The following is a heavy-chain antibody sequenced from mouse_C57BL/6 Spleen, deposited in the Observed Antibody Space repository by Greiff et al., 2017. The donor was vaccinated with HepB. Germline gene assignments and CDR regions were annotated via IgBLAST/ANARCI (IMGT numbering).Heavy chain of an antibody. CDR1: GFTFSSYG. V-gene: IGHV5-6*01. CDR3: ARHRYNEDDGGVFAY. J-gene: IGHJ3*01. CDR2: ISSGGSYT. Sequence: EVHLVESGGDLVKPGGSLKLSCAASGFTFSSYGMSWVRQTPDKRLEWVATISSGGSYTYYPDSVKGRFTISRDIAKNTLYLQMSSLKSEDTAMYYCARHRYNEDDGGVFAYWGQGTLVTVSA. D-gene: IGHD2-4*01.